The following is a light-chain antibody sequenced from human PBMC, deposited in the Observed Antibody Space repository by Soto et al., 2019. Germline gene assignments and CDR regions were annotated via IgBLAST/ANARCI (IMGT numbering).Light chain of an antibody. CDR1: DSDVGGYNY. CDR3: SSYTINGVGV. Sequence: QSALTQPASVSGSPGQSITISCNGTDSDVGGYNYVSWYQHHPGNAPKVMIYDVSNRPSGVSNRFSGSKSGNTASLIISGLQAEDEADYYCSSYTINGVGVFGGGTKLTVL. V-gene: IGLV2-14*03. J-gene: IGLJ2*01. CDR2: DVS.